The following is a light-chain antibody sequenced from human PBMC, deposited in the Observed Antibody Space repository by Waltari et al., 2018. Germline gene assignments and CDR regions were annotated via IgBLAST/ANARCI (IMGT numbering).Light chain of an antibody. V-gene: IGLV2-11*01. Sequence: QSALTQPRSVSGSPGQSVTISCTGTSSDVGGYNYVSWYQQHPGKAPKLIIYDVTKRPSGVPGRFSGSKSGNTASLTISGRQAEDEADYYCCSYGGSYSFVVFGGGTKLTVL. CDR1: SSDVGGYNY. J-gene: IGLJ2*01. CDR3: CSYGGSYSFVV. CDR2: DVT.